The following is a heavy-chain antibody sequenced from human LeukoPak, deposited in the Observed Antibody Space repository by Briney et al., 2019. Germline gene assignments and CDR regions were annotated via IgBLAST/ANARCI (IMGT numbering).Heavy chain of an antibody. D-gene: IGHD4/OR15-4a*01. J-gene: IGHJ6*03. CDR3: ARLTGYYYMDV. CDR2: IYSGGTT. CDR1: GFAARSYY. V-gene: IGHV3-53*01. Sequence: PGGSLRLSCAASGFAARSYYMSWVRQAPGKGLEWVSVIYSGGTTYYADSVKGRFTISRDDSKNMVFFQMNSLRAEDTAVYYCARLTGYYYMDVWGKGTTVTVSS.